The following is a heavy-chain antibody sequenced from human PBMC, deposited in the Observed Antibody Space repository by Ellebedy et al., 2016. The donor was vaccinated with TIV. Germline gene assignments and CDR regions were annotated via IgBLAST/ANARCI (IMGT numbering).Heavy chain of an antibody. J-gene: IGHJ4*02. Sequence: AASVKVSCKASGGTFSRYALNWVRQAPGQGLEWMGRIMPILDIANYPQKFQGRVTITADKSTSTAYMVLRGLRSEDTAVYYCARDLLGSADYWGQGTLVTVSS. CDR3: ARDLLGSADY. D-gene: IGHD3-22*01. CDR2: IMPILDIA. CDR1: GGTFSRYA. V-gene: IGHV1-69*04.